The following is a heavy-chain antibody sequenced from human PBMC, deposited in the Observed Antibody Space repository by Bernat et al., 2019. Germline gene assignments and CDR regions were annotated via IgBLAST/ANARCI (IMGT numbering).Heavy chain of an antibody. V-gene: IGHV3-53*02. J-gene: IGHJ4*02. D-gene: IGHD6-13*01. CDR2: IYSGGKT. Sequence: EVHLVETGGGLIQPGGSLRLSCAASGLTVSNSYMGWVRQAPGQGLEWVSLIYSGGKTLYADSVKGRFTISRDSSKNTLFLEMNSLRADDTAIYFCANAFGTSWSFDFRGQGTLVTVSS. CDR1: GLTVSNSY. CDR3: ANAFGTSWSFDF.